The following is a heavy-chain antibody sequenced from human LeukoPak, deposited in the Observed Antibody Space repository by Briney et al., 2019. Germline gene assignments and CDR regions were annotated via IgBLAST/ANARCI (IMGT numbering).Heavy chain of an antibody. J-gene: IGHJ4*02. D-gene: IGHD3-10*01. Sequence: GGSLRLSCAASGFTVSSNYMSWVRQAPGKGLEWVSVIYSGGSTYYADSVKGRFTISRDNSRNTLYLQMNSLSAEDTAVYYCARAGGSTVSHSDYWGQGTLVTVSS. CDR3: ARAGGSTVSHSDY. CDR2: IYSGGST. V-gene: IGHV3-53*01. CDR1: GFTVSSNY.